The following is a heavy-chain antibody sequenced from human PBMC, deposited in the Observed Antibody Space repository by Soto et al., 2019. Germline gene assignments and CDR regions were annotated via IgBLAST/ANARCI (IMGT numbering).Heavy chain of an antibody. J-gene: IGHJ3*02. D-gene: IGHD1-1*01. CDR1: GGTFSSDA. Sequence: SVKVSCKSSGGTFSSDAISWVRQAPGQGLEWMGGIIPILGTVKDAQNFQGRVTITADKSTSIVYMELTGLRSEDTALYDCARDGTGRGYNWAGESFDIWGQGTMVTVSS. V-gene: IGHV1-69*10. CDR2: IIPILGTV. CDR3: ARDGTGRGYNWAGESFDI.